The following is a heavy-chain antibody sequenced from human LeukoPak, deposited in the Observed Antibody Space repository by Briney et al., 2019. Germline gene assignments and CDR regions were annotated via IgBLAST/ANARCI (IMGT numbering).Heavy chain of an antibody. CDR1: GFTVSRNY. V-gene: IGHV3-53*01. Sequence: GGSLRLSCAASGFTVSRNYMNWVRQAPGKGLEWVSVIYSGGTTYYADSVKGRFTISRDNSKNTLYLQMNSLRAEDTAVYYCARGEVYCGGDCYGQWGQGTLVTVSS. J-gene: IGHJ4*02. CDR3: ARGEVYCGGDCYGQ. D-gene: IGHD2-21*02. CDR2: IYSGGTT.